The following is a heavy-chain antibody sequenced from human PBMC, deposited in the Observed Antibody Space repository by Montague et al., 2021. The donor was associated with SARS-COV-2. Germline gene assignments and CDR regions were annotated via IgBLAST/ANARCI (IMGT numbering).Heavy chain of an antibody. CDR1: GGSISGSTYL. CDR2: VYYSGST. D-gene: IGHD6-13*01. J-gene: IGHJ6*02. V-gene: IGHV4-39*01. CDR3: ARRYRTSWYKNHYNGLDV. Sequence: SETLSLTCTVSGGSISGSTYLWDWIRQPPGKGLEWIASVYYSGSTYYNPFQRSLVTISADTSKNQFSLMVSSVTAADTAVYYCARRYRTSWYKNHYNGLDVWGQGTTVTVSS.